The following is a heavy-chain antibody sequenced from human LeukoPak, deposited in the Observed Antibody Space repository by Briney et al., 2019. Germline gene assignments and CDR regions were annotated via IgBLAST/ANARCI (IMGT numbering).Heavy chain of an antibody. D-gene: IGHD3-16*02. J-gene: IGHJ4*02. Sequence: SVKVSCKTSGVNFRRYGINWVRQAPGQGLEWMGRSIPMFRTANYAQKFHGRVTITTDESTSTAYMELSSLRSEDTAVYYCAGAFTFGGVIGSDFDYWGQGTLVTVSS. CDR1: GVNFRRYG. CDR2: SIPMFRTA. CDR3: AGAFTFGGVIGSDFDY. V-gene: IGHV1-69*05.